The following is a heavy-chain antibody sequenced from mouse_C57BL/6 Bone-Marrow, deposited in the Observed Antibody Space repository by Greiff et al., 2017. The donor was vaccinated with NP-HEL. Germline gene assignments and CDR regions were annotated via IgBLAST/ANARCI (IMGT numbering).Heavy chain of an antibody. CDR3: AGDEYYFDY. Sequence: VQLQQSGPELVKPGASVKISCKASGYSFTSDYIHWVKQRPGQGLEWIGWIYPGSGNTKYNEKFKGKATLTADTSSSTAYMQLSSLTSEDSAVYYCAGDEYYFDYWGQGTTLTVSS. V-gene: IGHV1-66*01. J-gene: IGHJ2*01. CDR2: IYPGSGNT. CDR1: GYSFTSDY.